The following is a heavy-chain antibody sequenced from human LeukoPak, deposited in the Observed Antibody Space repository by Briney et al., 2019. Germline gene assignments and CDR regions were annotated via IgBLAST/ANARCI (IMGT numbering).Heavy chain of an antibody. CDR2: TWFDGGNN. D-gene: IGHD4-11*01. CDR1: GFSFRDYA. V-gene: IGHV3-33*01. CDR3: ARDSVMTTLTADPDF. J-gene: IGHJ4*02. Sequence: GGSLRLSCAASGFSFRDYAMHWVRQAPGKGLEWVALTWFDGGNNHYADSVKGRFSISRDNSKNTLYLQMNSLRAEDTAVYYCARDSVMTTLTADPDFWGQGTLVTVSS.